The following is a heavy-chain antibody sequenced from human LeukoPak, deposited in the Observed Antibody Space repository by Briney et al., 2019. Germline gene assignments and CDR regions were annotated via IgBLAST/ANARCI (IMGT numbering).Heavy chain of an antibody. V-gene: IGHV1-2*02. J-gene: IGHJ3*02. CDR2: INPHSGGT. CDR3: ARGRAMVSDAFDI. D-gene: IGHD5-18*01. CDR1: GYTFSGYY. Sequence: ASVTVSFKSSGYTFSGYYMHWVRQAPGQGLEWMGWINPHSGGTNYAQKFQGRVIMTRDTSISTAYMEVSRLRSDDTAVYYCARGRAMVSDAFDIWGQGTTVTVSS.